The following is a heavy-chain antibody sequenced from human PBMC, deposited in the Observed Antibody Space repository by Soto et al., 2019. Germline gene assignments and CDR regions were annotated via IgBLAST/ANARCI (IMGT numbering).Heavy chain of an antibody. CDR1: GVSISSYY. D-gene: IGHD4-4*01. J-gene: IGHJ3*02. V-gene: IGHV4-59*01. Sequence: SETLSLTCTVSGVSISSYYWIWIRQPPGKGLEWIGYIYYGGSTNYNPSLKSRVTISVDTSKNQFSLKLSSVTAEDTAVYYCVKVDYKRGDAFDIWGQGTMVTVSS. CDR2: IYYGGST. CDR3: VKVDYKRGDAFDI.